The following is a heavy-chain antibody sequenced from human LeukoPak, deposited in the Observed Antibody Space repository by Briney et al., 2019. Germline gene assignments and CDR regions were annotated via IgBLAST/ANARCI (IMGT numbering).Heavy chain of an antibody. CDR1: GGSFRGYY. J-gene: IGHJ6*02. CDR2: INHSGST. V-gene: IGHV4-34*01. CDR3: ARGRSVVERRGLDV. D-gene: IGHD2-2*01. Sequence: SETQSLTCAVNGGSFRGYYWSWIRQPPGKELEWIGEINHSGSTNYNPSLKSRVTISVDTSKNQFSLKLSSVTAADTAVYYCARGRSVVERRGLDVWGQGTTVTVSS.